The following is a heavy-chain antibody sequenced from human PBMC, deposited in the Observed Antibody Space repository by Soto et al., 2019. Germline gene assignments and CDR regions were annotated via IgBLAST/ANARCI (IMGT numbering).Heavy chain of an antibody. V-gene: IGHV4-59*12. CDR2: IYYSGTT. J-gene: IGHJ4*02. CDR1: GGSMSSYY. D-gene: IGHD2-15*01. CDR3: ARGGTVVNGFDY. Sequence: QVQLQESGPGLVKPSETLSLTCTVSGGSMSSYYWSWIRQPPGMGLEWIGYIYYSGTTNYTPSLKSRVTISVDRSKNQFSVPLSSVTPADTAVYYFARGGTVVNGFDYGGQGTLVTVSS.